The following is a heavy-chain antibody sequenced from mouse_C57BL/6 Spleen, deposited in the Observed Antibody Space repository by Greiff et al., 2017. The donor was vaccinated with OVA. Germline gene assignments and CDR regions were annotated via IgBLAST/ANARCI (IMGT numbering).Heavy chain of an antibody. CDR1: GYTFTSYW. CDR2: IDPSDSYT. D-gene: IGHD1-1*01. V-gene: IGHV1-69*01. Sequence: VQLQQPGAELVMPGASVKLSCKASGYTFTSYWMHWVKQRPGQGLEWIGEIDPSDSYTNYNQKFKGKSTLTVDKSSSTAYMQLSSLTSEDSAVYYCARNPFITTGYYAMDYWGQGTSVTVSS. CDR3: ARNPFITTGYYAMDY. J-gene: IGHJ4*01.